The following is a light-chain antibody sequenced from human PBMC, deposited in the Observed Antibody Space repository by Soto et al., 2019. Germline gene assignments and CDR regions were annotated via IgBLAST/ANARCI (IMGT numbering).Light chain of an antibody. J-gene: IGKJ2*01. Sequence: DIHMTQSPSTLSASVGDRVTITCRASQSISSWLAWYQQKPGKAPKVLIYKASGLQSGVPSRFSGSGSGTEFPLTISSRQPDDFATYYCQPYNSYSRTFGQGTKLEIK. CDR1: QSISSW. CDR2: KAS. CDR3: QPYNSYSRT. V-gene: IGKV1-5*03.